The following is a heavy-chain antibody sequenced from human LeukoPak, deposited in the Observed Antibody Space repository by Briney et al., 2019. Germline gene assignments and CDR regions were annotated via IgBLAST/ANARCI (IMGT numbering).Heavy chain of an antibody. CDR3: ARTVSSYNWYFDL. Sequence: PSETLSLTRTVTGDPISSYFWSWIRQPAGKGLEWIGRIYASGGTNYNPSLKSRVTISVDKSKNQVSLKLSSVTAADTAVYYCARTVSSYNWYFDLWGRGTLVTVSS. V-gene: IGHV4-4*07. D-gene: IGHD4-11*01. J-gene: IGHJ2*01. CDR2: IYASGGT. CDR1: GDPISSYF.